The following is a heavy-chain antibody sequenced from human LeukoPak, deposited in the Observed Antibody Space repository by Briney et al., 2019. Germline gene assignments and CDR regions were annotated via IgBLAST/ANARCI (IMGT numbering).Heavy chain of an antibody. V-gene: IGHV3-30*18. D-gene: IGHD6-19*01. CDR2: ISYDGNNK. J-gene: IGHJ4*02. Sequence: GRSLRLSRAASGFTFSSYGMHWVRQAPGKGLEWVAVISYDGNNKYYADSVKGRFTISRDNSKNTLYLQMDNLRAEDTAVYYCAKYQRQWLPKGGFDYWGQGTLVTVSS. CDR1: GFTFSSYG. CDR3: AKYQRQWLPKGGFDY.